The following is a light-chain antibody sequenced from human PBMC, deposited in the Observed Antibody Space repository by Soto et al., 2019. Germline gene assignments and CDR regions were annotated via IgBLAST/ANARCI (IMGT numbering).Light chain of an antibody. V-gene: IGKV1-39*01. CDR3: QQTYTLPFS. CDR2: AAS. J-gene: IGKJ3*01. CDR1: QTIDIY. Sequence: DIPMTQSPSSLSANIGDRVTINCRTSQTIDIYLNWYQQKPGKAPNLLIYAASSLQRGVSSRFSGSGSGTDFTLTIAGLQPEDFGSYYCQQTYTLPFSFGPGTRVDF.